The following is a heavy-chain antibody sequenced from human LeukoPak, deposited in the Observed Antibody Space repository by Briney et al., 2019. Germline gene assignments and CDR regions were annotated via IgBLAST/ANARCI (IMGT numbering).Heavy chain of an antibody. V-gene: IGHV3-21*01. CDR1: GFTFSSYS. CDR2: ISSSSSYI. Sequence: GGSLRLSCAASGFTFSSYSMNWVRQAPGKGLEWVSSISSSSSYIYYADSVKGRFTISRDNAKNSLYLQMNSLRAEDTAVYYCARDSRFGHYFDYWGQGTLVTVSS. J-gene: IGHJ4*02. CDR3: ARDSRFGHYFDY. D-gene: IGHD3-10*01.